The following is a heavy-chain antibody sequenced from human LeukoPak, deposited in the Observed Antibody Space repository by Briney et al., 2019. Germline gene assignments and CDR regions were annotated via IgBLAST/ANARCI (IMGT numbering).Heavy chain of an antibody. CDR2: IRYDGSNK. D-gene: IGHD1-14*01. CDR1: GFTFSSYG. Sequence: GGSLRLSCAASGFTFSSYGIHWVRQAPGKGLEWVAFIRYDGSNKYYADSVKGRFTISRDNSKNTLYLQMNSLRAEDTAVYYCAKDLRMSTGSWGQGTLVTVSS. J-gene: IGHJ5*02. V-gene: IGHV3-30*02. CDR3: AKDLRMSTGS.